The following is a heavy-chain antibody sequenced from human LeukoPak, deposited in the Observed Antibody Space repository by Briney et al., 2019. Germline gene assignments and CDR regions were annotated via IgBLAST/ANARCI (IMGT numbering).Heavy chain of an antibody. Sequence: GGSLRLSCAASGFTFSSYAMNWVRQAPGKGLEWVSAINGGGGSTYSADSVKGRFTISRDNSKNTLYLQMSSLRAEDTAVYYCTKGTLTTGYSSWGQGTLVTVSS. D-gene: IGHD5-24*01. V-gene: IGHV3-23*01. CDR3: TKGTLTTGYSS. CDR1: GFTFSSYA. CDR2: INGGGGST. J-gene: IGHJ5*02.